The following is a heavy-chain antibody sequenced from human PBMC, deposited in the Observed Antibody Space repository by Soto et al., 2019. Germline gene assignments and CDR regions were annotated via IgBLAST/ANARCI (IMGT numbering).Heavy chain of an antibody. CDR1: GYTFTGYY. Sequence: QVQLVQSGAEVTKPGASVKVSCKASGYTFTGYYMHWVRQAPGQGLEWMGWINPNSGGTNYAQKFQGWVTMTRDTSISTAYMELSRLRSDDTAVYYCARGRGASSWYYYYYGMDVWGQGTTVTVSS. D-gene: IGHD6-13*01. CDR3: ARGRGASSWYYYYYGMDV. CDR2: INPNSGGT. J-gene: IGHJ6*02. V-gene: IGHV1-2*04.